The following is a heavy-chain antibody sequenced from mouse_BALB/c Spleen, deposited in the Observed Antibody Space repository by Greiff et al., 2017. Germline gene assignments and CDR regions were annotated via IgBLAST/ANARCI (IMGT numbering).Heavy chain of an antibody. CDR1: GFTFSSDA. D-gene: IGHD2-3*01. CDR3: ERGGGWLLPFDY. Sequence: EVKLQESGGGLVKPGGSLKLSCAASGFTFSSDAMSWVSQTPEKRLEWVACISSGGSNYYSDSVMGRFTISRDNARNILYLQMSSLRSEDAAMYYCERGGGWLLPFDYWGQGTSLTVSS. J-gene: IGHJ2*02. CDR2: ISSGGSN. V-gene: IGHV5-6-5*01.